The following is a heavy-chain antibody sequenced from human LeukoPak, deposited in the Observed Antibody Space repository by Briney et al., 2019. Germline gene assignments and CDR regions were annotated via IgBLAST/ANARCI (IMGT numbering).Heavy chain of an antibody. CDR3: ARSPSYYYDSSGYYSY. CDR2: IWYDGSNK. D-gene: IGHD3-22*01. V-gene: IGHV3-33*01. J-gene: IGHJ4*02. CDR1: GFTFSSYG. Sequence: GGSLTLSCAASGFTFSSYGMHWVRQAPGKGLEWVAVIWYDGSNKDYADSVKGRFTISRDNSKNTLYLQMNSLRAEDTAVYYCARSPSYYYDSSGYYSYWGQGTLVTVSS.